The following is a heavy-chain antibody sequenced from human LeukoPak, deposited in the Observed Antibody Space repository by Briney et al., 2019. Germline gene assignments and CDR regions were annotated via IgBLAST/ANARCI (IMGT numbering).Heavy chain of an antibody. CDR3: ARGYNDSSGYYDAFDI. V-gene: IGHV1-46*01. J-gene: IGHJ3*02. CDR2: IDPADGTT. CDR1: GYTFTSYY. Sequence: GASVKVSCKTSGYTFTSYYIHWVRQAPGQGLEWAGTIDPADGTTTYALRFQGRVTMTRDMSTSTVYMDLSSLVSEDTAVYFCARGYNDSSGYYDAFDIWGQGTMVSVSS. D-gene: IGHD3-22*01.